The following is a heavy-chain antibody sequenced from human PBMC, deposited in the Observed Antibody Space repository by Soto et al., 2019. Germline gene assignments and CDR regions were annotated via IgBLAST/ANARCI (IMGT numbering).Heavy chain of an antibody. CDR1: GFTFSSYA. D-gene: IGHD3-10*01. J-gene: IGHJ4*02. V-gene: IGHV3-64*01. CDR2: ISSNGGST. Sequence: EVQLVESGGGLVQPGGSLRLSCAASGFTFSSYAMHWVRQAPGKGLEYVSVISSNGGSTYYANSVKGRFTISRDNSKKTLNLKWGSLRAEEWPCYYWAGGSKGNHFDYWGQGTRVTVSS. CDR3: AGGSKGNHFDY.